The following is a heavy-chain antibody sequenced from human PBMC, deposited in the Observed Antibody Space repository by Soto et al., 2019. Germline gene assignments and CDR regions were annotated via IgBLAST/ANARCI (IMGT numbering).Heavy chain of an antibody. D-gene: IGHD6-13*01. Sequence: EVQLLESGGGLVQPGGSLRLSCAASGFTFSNYGMNWVRQAPGKGLEWVSGISGRGDDTHYAESVKGRSTSSRDSSKNTLYLKMNNLRAEETAVYYCAKQSPYSNSWYEIDYWGQGTLVTVSS. CDR3: AKQSPYSNSWYEIDY. CDR2: ISGRGDDT. J-gene: IGHJ4*02. V-gene: IGHV3-23*01. CDR1: GFTFSNYG.